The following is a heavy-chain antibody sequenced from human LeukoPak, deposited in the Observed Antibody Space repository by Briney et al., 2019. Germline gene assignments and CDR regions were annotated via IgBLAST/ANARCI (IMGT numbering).Heavy chain of an antibody. J-gene: IGHJ4*02. CDR3: ARGSSGYHNT. CDR1: GFTFSNYW. D-gene: IGHD5-12*01. CDR2: INSDGRST. V-gene: IGHV3-74*01. Sequence: GGSLRLSCAASGFTFSNYWMHWVRQAPGKGLVWVSRINSDGRSTNYADSVKGRFTISRDNAKNTLYLQMNSLRAEDTAVYYCARGSSGYHNTGGQGTLVTVSS.